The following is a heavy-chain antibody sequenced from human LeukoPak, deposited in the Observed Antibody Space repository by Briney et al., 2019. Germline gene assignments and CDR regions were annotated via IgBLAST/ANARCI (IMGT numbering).Heavy chain of an antibody. V-gene: IGHV4-34*01. Sequence: SETLSLTCAVYGGSFSGYYWSWIRQPPGKGLEWIGEINHSGSTNYNPSLKSRVTISVDTSKNQFSLKLSSVTAADTAVYYCGSARGYSYGHRYFDYWGQGTLVTVSS. D-gene: IGHD5-18*01. J-gene: IGHJ4*02. CDR2: INHSGST. CDR1: GGSFSGYY. CDR3: GSARGYSYGHRYFDY.